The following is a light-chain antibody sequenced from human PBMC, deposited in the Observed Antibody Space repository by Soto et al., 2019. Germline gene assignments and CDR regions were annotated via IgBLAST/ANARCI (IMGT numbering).Light chain of an antibody. V-gene: IGKV1-9*01. CDR1: QGSGSY. J-gene: IGKJ4*01. Sequence: DIQLPHSPSFLSASVLYRVTITCRSSQGSGSYLAWYQQKPGKAPKFLIYKASSLESGVPSRFSGSGSGTEFTLTISSLQPEDFATYYCQKLNSYPLTFGGGTKVDIK. CDR3: QKLNSYPLT. CDR2: KAS.